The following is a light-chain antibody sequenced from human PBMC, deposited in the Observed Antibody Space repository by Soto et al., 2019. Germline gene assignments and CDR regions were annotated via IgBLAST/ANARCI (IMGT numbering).Light chain of an antibody. V-gene: IGKV1-5*01. J-gene: IGKJ1*01. CDR1: QSISKY. CDR2: DAS. CDR3: QQYKSYTSWT. Sequence: DIQMTQSPSTLSVFVGDRVTITCRASQSISKYLGWYQQKPGKAPNLLIYDASILESGVPSRFSGSGSGTAFSLTISSLQADDFATYYCQQYKSYTSWTFGQGTKVEI.